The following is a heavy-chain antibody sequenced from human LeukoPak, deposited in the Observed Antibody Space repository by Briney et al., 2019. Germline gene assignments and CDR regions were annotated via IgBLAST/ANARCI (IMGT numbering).Heavy chain of an antibody. V-gene: IGHV3-30-3*01. CDR2: ISYDGSNK. CDR3: ARMILGYFDY. J-gene: IGHJ4*02. Sequence: GGSLRLSCAASGFTFSSYAMHWLRQAPGKGLEWVAVISYDGSNKYYADSVKGRFTISRDNSKNTLYLQINSRRAEDTAVYYCARMILGYFDYWGQGALVTVSS. D-gene: IGHD3-16*01. CDR1: GFTFSSYA.